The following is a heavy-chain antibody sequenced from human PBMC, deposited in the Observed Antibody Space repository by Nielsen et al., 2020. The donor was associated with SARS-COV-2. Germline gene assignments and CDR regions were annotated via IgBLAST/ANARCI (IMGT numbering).Heavy chain of an antibody. V-gene: IGHV3-53*01. CDR1: GFTVSSNY. Sequence: GESLKISCAASGFTVSSNYMSWVRQAPGKGLEWVSVIYSGGSTYYADSVKGRFTISRDNSKNTLYLQMNSLRAEDTAVYYCARDPYGGNGYFDYWGQGTLVTVSS. CDR3: ARDPYGGNGYFDY. CDR2: IYSGGST. J-gene: IGHJ4*02. D-gene: IGHD4-23*01.